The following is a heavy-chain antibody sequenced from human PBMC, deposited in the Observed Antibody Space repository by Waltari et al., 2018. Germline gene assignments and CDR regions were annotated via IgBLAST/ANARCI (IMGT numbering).Heavy chain of an antibody. CDR1: GYTFTGYY. Sequence: QVQLVQSGAEVKKPGASVKVSCKASGYTFTGYYMHWVRQAPGQGLEWMGWINPNSGGPNYAQKVQGRVTMTRDTSISTAYMELSRLRSDDTAVYYCAREKRGSSLVRFYYYYGMDVWGQGTTVTVSS. V-gene: IGHV1-2*02. CDR2: INPNSGGP. CDR3: AREKRGSSLVRFYYYYGMDV. J-gene: IGHJ6*02. D-gene: IGHD6-13*01.